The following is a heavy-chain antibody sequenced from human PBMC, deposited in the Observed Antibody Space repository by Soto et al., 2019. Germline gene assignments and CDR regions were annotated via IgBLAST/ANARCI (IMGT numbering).Heavy chain of an antibody. Sequence: SVKVSCKASGGTFSSYAISWVRQAPGQGLEWMGGIIPIFGTANYAQKFQGRVTITADESTSTAYMELSSLRSEDTAVYYCARGNRDLSNHPLFDYWGQGILVTVSS. CDR1: GGTFSSYA. CDR3: ARGNRDLSNHPLFDY. D-gene: IGHD4-4*01. CDR2: IIPIFGTA. J-gene: IGHJ4*02. V-gene: IGHV1-69*01.